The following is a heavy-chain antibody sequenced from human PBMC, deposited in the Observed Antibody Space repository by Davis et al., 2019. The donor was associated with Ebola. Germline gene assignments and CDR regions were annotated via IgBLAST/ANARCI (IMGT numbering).Heavy chain of an antibody. D-gene: IGHD3-10*01. Sequence: ASVKVSCKASGYTFTSYGISRVRQAPGQGLEWMGWISAYNGNTNYAQKLQGRVTMTTDTSTSTAYMELKSLRSDDTAVYYCARLPITKVRGVMDYWGQGTLVTVSS. CDR3: ARLPITKVRGVMDY. V-gene: IGHV1-18*04. CDR2: ISAYNGNT. CDR1: GYTFTSYG. J-gene: IGHJ4*02.